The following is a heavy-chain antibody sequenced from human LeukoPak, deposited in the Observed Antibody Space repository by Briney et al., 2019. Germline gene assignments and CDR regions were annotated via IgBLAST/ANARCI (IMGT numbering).Heavy chain of an antibody. CDR3: AKLRSGTAAANWFDP. CDR1: GFTFSSYA. V-gene: IGHV3-23*01. J-gene: IGHJ5*02. D-gene: IGHD6-13*01. CDR2: ISGSGGST. Sequence: TGGSLRLSCAASGFTFSSYAMSWVRQAPGKGLEWVSAISGSGGSTYYADSVKGRFTISRDNSKNTLYLRMNSLRAEDTAVYYCAKLRSGTAAANWFDPWGQGTLVTVSS.